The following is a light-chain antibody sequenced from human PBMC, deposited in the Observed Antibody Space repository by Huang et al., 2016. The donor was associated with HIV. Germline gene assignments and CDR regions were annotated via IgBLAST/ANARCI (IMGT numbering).Light chain of an antibody. J-gene: IGKJ3*01. CDR1: RSILYNSNNKNY. Sequence: DIVLTQSPDSLAVSLGERSTINCSSSRSILYNSNNKNYLAWHQQKPGQSPQLLMYGASTRESGVPDRFSGSGSETDFTLTISSLQAEDVAVYFCQQYYTTPGTFGPGTTVHIK. V-gene: IGKV4-1*01. CDR3: QQYYTTPGT. CDR2: GAS.